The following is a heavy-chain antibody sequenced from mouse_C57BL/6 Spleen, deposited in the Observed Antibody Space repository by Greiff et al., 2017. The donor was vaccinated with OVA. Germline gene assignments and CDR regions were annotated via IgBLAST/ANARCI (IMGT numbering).Heavy chain of an antibody. CDR2: IDPEDGET. J-gene: IGHJ4*01. V-gene: IGHV14-2*01. Sequence: EVKLMESGAELVKPGASVKLSCTASGFNIKDYYMHWVKQRTEQGLEWIGRIDPEDGETKYAPKFQGKATITADTSSNTAYLQLSSLTSEDTAVYYCARSYSNYGEELDAMDYWGQGTSVTVSS. CDR1: GFNIKDYY. CDR3: ARSYSNYGEELDAMDY. D-gene: IGHD2-5*01.